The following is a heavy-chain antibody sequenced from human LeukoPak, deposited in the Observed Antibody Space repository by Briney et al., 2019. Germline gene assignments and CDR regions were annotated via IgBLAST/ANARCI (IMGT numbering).Heavy chain of an antibody. CDR2: IYTSGST. V-gene: IGHV4-61*02. J-gene: IGHJ3*02. CDR3: ARAAYSHDAFDI. D-gene: IGHD6-13*01. Sequence: KPSQTLSLTCTVSGGSISSGSYYWSWIRQPAGKGLEWIGRIYTSGSTNYNPSLKSRVTISVDTSKNQFSLKLSSVTAADTAVYYCARAAYSHDAFDIGGQGTMVTVSS. CDR1: GGSISSGSYY.